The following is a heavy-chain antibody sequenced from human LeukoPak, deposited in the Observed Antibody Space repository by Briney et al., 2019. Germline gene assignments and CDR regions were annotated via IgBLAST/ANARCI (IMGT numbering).Heavy chain of an antibody. Sequence: PGGSLRLSCAASGITFSSYAMSWVRQAPGKGLEWVSAIIGSGSSTYYADSVKGRFTISRDNSKNTLYLQMNSLRAEDTALYYCAKPAYSNYGWFDPWGQGTLVTVSS. CDR1: GITFSSYA. D-gene: IGHD4-11*01. J-gene: IGHJ5*02. V-gene: IGHV3-23*01. CDR2: IIGSGSST. CDR3: AKPAYSNYGWFDP.